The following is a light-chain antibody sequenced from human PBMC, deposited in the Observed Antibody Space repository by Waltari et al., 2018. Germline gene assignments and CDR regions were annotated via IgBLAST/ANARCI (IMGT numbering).Light chain of an antibody. V-gene: IGKV3-20*01. Sequence: EIVLTQSPGTLSLSPGERATLSCRASQSFSNTYLAWDQQKPGQGPRLLMYGASSRAPGIPDRFSGSGSGTEFTLTISRLEPEDFAVYFCQQCVRSPYTFGQGTKLEIK. CDR1: QSFSNTY. J-gene: IGKJ2*01. CDR2: GAS. CDR3: QQCVRSPYT.